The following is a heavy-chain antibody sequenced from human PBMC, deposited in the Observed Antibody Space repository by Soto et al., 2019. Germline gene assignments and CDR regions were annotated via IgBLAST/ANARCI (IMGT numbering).Heavy chain of an antibody. CDR3: ARGVEMPTTDSNYYYGMDV. CDR1: GGSISSSSYF. Sequence: PSETLSLTCTVSGGSISSSSYFWGWIRQPPGKGLEWIGSMYDSGSTYYNPSLKSRGTISVDTSKNQFSLKLSSVTAADSAVYFCARGVEMPTTDSNYYYGMDVWGQGTTVTVSS. D-gene: IGHD1-1*01. J-gene: IGHJ6*02. CDR2: MYDSGST. V-gene: IGHV4-39*01.